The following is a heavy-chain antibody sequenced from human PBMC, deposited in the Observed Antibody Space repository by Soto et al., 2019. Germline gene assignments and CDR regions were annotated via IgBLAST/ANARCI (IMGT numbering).Heavy chain of an antibody. D-gene: IGHD6-6*01. CDR3: ARDPSIAARLGY. CDR2: IFSGGST. V-gene: IGHV3-66*01. J-gene: IGHJ4*02. CDR1: GFTVSTNY. Sequence: EVQLVESGGGLVQPGGSLRLSCAASGFTVSTNYMSWVRQAPGKGLVWVSLIFSGGSTYYADSVKGRFTISRDSSKNTLYLQMNSLRAEDTAVYYCARDPSIAARLGYWGQGTLVTVSS.